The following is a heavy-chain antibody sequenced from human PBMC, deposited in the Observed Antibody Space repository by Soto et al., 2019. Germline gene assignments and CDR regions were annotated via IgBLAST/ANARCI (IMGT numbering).Heavy chain of an antibody. CDR1: GFNFNVAW. J-gene: IGHJ3*02. V-gene: IGHV3-15*01. D-gene: IGHD3-3*02. CDR2: IKSKGGGETT. CDR3: TKVLALPPNDAFDI. Sequence: EGQLVESGGRLGEPGGSLRLSCAASGFNFNVAWMNWVRQAPGKGLEWLGRIKSKGGGETTEYVAFVKGRFTISRDDSKNPLYLQMNSLKSEDTAVYYCTKVLALPPNDAFDIWGQGTMVIVSS.